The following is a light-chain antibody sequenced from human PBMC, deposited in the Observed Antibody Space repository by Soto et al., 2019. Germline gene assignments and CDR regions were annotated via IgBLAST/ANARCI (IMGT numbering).Light chain of an antibody. J-gene: IGKJ4*01. V-gene: IGKV3-20*01. CDR3: HEYGSSPFT. Sequence: EMVLTQSPGTLAFSPGERATLSCTASRTGSSNYLAWYPQKTDQAPRLLVYRASSRATGIPDRFSGSGYGTDFTLTISRLEPGDFAVYYCHEYGSSPFTFGGGTKVQIK. CDR2: RAS. CDR1: RTGSSNY.